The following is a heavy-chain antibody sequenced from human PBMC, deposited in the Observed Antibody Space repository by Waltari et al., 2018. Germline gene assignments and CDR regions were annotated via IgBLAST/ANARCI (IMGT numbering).Heavy chain of an antibody. CDR1: GFTVSSNY. CDR3: ASRKCTGGVCWPGYYGMDV. J-gene: IGHJ6*02. D-gene: IGHD2-8*02. CDR2: IYSVGST. V-gene: IGHV3-53*01. Sequence: EVQLVESGGGLIQPGGSLRLSCAASGFTVSSNYMSWVRQAPGKGLEWVSVIYSVGSTYYADSVKGRFTISRDNSKNTLYLQMNSLRAEDTAVYYCASRKCTGGVCWPGYYGMDVWGQGTTVTVSS.